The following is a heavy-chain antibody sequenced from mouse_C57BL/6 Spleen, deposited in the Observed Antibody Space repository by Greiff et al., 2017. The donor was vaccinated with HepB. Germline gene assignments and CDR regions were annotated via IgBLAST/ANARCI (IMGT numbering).Heavy chain of an antibody. J-gene: IGHJ2*01. CDR3: ARDLNWYYVDY. CDR2: IYYSGTI. D-gene: IGHD4-1*01. CDR1: GISITTGNYR. V-gene: IGHV3-5*01. Sequence: VQLKESGPGLVKPSQTVFLTCTVPGISITTGNYRWSWIRQLPGNKLEWIGYIYYSGTITYKPSLTRRTTITKDTPKNQFFLEMNSLTAEDTATYCGARDLNWYYVDYWGQGTTLTVSS.